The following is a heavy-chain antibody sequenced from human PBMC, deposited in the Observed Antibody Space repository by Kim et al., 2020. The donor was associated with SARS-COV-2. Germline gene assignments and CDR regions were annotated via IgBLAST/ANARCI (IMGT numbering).Heavy chain of an antibody. CDR3: ARVSSGLHLR. V-gene: IGHV3-53*01. D-gene: IGHD3-22*01. J-gene: IGHJ1*01. Sequence: GGSLRLSCVASGFTVSSNHMSWVRQAPGKGLEWVSVLYSGDSTYYADSVKGRFTISRDNSKNTLYLQMNSLRAEDTAVYYCARVSSGLHLRWGQGTLVTVSS. CDR1: GFTVSSNH. CDR2: LYSGDST.